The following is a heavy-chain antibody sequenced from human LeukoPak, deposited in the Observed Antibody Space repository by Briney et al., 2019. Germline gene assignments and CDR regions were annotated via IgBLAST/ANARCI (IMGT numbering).Heavy chain of an antibody. CDR3: ARQTRDGSGSRGYSFDF. J-gene: IGHJ4*02. Sequence: GASLKISCKGSGYIFTNNWIGWVRQMPGKGLEWMGIIYPGDSDRYSPSFEGQVTISADKSISTAYLQWSSLKASDTAMYYCARQTRDGSGSRGYSFDFWGLGTLVTVSS. D-gene: IGHD3-10*01. CDR2: IYPGDSD. CDR1: GYIFTNNW. V-gene: IGHV5-51*01.